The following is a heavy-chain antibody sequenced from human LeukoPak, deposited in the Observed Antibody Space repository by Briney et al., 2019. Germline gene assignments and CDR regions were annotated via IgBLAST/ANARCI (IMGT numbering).Heavy chain of an antibody. D-gene: IGHD3-16*02. J-gene: IGHJ3*02. Sequence: GGSLRLSCAASGFTFSSYWMSWVRQTPGKGLEGVAFIKQGGSETYYVDSVKGRFTISRDDAKNSLYLQMNSLRAEDTAVYYCARDIEALDIWGQGTMVSVST. CDR1: GFTFSSYW. CDR2: IKQGGSET. CDR3: ARDIEALDI. V-gene: IGHV3-7*01.